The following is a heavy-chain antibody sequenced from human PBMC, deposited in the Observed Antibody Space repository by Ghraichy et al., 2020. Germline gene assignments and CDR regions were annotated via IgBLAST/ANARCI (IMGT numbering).Heavy chain of an antibody. V-gene: IGHV3-7*01. D-gene: IGHD1-20*01. CDR2: IKQDGSEK. Sequence: LSLTCAASGFTFSSYWMSWVRQAPGKGLEWVANIKQDGSEKYYVDSVKGRFTISRDNAKNSLYLQMNSLRAEDTAVYYCATEVRGNWNDDYWGQGTLVNVSS. CDR3: ATEVRGNWNDDY. CDR1: GFTFSSYW. J-gene: IGHJ4*02.